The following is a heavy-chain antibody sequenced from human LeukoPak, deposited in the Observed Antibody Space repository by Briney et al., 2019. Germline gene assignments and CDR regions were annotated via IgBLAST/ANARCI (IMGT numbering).Heavy chain of an antibody. J-gene: IGHJ4*02. D-gene: IGHD6-19*01. CDR1: GGSTSSYY. CDR2: IYYTGST. Sequence: PSETLSLTCTVSGGSTSSYYWSWIRQPPGKGLEWIGYIYYTGSTNYNPSLKSRVTISVDTSKNQFSLKLSSVTAADTAVYYCARAFSSGWYPYSIGGLWFDYWGQGTLVTVSS. CDR3: ARAFSSGWYPYSIGGLWFDY. V-gene: IGHV4-59*01.